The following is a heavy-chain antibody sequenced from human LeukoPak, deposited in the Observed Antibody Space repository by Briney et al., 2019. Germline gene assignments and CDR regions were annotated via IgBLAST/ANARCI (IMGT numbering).Heavy chain of an antibody. Sequence: ASVKVSCKASGYTFTSYYMHWVRQAPGQGLEWMGIINPSGGSTSYAQKFQGRVTMTRNTSISTAYMELSSLRSEDTAVYYCARDVGGGSSWYYYYYYMDVWGKGTTVTISS. D-gene: IGHD6-13*01. CDR1: GYTFTSYY. CDR3: ARDVGGGSSWYYYYYYMDV. J-gene: IGHJ6*03. CDR2: INPSGGST. V-gene: IGHV1-46*01.